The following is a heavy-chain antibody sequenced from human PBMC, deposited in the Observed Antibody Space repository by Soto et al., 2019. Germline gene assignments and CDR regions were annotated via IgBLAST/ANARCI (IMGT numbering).Heavy chain of an antibody. Sequence: QVQLQQWGAGLLKPSETLSLTCAVYGGSFSGYYWSWIRQPPGKGLEWIGEINHSGSTNYKPSLKSRVTISVDTSKNQFSLKLSSVTAADTAVYYCARGHLRSGGSYKVWGQGTLVTVSS. V-gene: IGHV4-34*01. D-gene: IGHD2-15*01. CDR1: GGSFSGYY. J-gene: IGHJ4*02. CDR3: ARGHLRSGGSYKV. CDR2: INHSGST.